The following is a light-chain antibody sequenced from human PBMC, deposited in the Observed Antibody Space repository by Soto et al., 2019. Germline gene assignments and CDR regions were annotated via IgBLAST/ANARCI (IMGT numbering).Light chain of an antibody. V-gene: IGKV3-20*01. CDR1: QSVSSSY. Sequence: EIVLTQSPGTLSLPPGERATLSRRASQSVSSSYLAWYQQKPGQAPRLLIYGASSRATGIPDRFSGSGSGTDFTLTISRLEPEDFAVYYCQQYGSSPTFGQGTRLEIK. J-gene: IGKJ5*01. CDR3: QQYGSSPT. CDR2: GAS.